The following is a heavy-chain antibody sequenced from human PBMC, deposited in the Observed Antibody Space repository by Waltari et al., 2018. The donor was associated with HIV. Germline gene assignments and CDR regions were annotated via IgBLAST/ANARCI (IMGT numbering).Heavy chain of an antibody. V-gene: IGHV3-74*01. J-gene: IGHJ6*02. D-gene: IGHD3-10*01. CDR1: GFTFRRYW. CDR3: ARREATVVRGVYYYGMDV. CDR2: IQSDGGST. Sequence: EVQLVESGGGFVKPGGSLRLSCAASGFTFRRYWMHWVRQAPGKGLVWVSRIQSDGGSTSYADFVEGRFTISRDNAKNTLYLEMNSLRAEDTAVYYCARREATVVRGVYYYGMDVWGQGTTVTVSS.